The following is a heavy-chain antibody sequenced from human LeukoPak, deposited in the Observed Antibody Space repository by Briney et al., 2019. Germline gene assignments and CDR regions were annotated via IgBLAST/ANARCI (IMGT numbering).Heavy chain of an antibody. J-gene: IGHJ4*02. Sequence: PGRSLRLSCTASGFTFDDYAIHWVRQAPGKGLEWVSGISWNSGSIGYADSVEGRFAISRDNAKNSLYLQMNSLIAEDTALYYCAKDRTVYDSSGLDYWGQGTLVTVSS. V-gene: IGHV3-9*01. CDR2: ISWNSGSI. D-gene: IGHD3-22*01. CDR1: GFTFDDYA. CDR3: AKDRTVYDSSGLDY.